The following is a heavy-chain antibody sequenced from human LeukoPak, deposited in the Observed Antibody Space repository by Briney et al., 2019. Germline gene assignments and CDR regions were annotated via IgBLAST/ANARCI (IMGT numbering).Heavy chain of an antibody. D-gene: IGHD3-10*02. CDR1: GYTFSSYT. CDR3: AELGITMIGGV. Sequence: GGSLRLSCAASGYTFSSYTMNWVRQAPGKGLEWVSAISGSGGRTCYADSVKGRFTISRDNSKNTLYLQMNSLRAEDTAVYYCAELGITMIGGVWGKGTTVTISS. V-gene: IGHV3-23*01. CDR2: ISGSGGRT. J-gene: IGHJ6*04.